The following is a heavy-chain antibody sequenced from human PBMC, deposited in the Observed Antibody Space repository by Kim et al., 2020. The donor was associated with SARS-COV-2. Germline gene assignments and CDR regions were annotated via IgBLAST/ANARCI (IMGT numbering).Heavy chain of an antibody. J-gene: IGHJ4*02. V-gene: IGHV3-49*02. Sequence: TEDAASVKGRVTISRDDSKSITYLQMNSLKTEDTAVYYCTRDDFWSGYYDYWGQGTLVTVSS. CDR2: T. CDR3: TRDDFWSGYYDY. D-gene: IGHD3-3*01.